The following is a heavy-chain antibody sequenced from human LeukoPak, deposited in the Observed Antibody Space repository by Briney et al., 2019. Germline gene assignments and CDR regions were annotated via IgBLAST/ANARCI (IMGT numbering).Heavy chain of an antibody. CDR1: GFTFSSYS. V-gene: IGHV3-21*01. CDR2: ISSSSSYI. CDR3: ARDVQESYSSGWYAYYYYYYMDV. J-gene: IGHJ6*03. Sequence: PGGSLRLSCAASGFTFSSYSMNWVRQAPGKGLEWVSSISSSSSYIYYADSVKGRFTISRDNAKNSLYLQMNSLRAEDTAVYYCARDVQESYSSGWYAYYYYYYMDVWGKGTTVTVSS. D-gene: IGHD6-19*01.